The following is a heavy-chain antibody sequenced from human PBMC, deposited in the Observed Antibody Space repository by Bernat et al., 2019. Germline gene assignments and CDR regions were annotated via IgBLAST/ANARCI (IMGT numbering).Heavy chain of an antibody. D-gene: IGHD2-21*02. J-gene: IGHJ4*02. Sequence: EVQLVESGGGLVQPGGSLRLSCAASGFTFSSYSMNWVRQTPGKGLEWVSYISSSSSTIYYADSVKGRFTISRDNAKNSLYLQMNSLRAEDTAVYYCAKGGGGGNSEVDYWGQGTLVTVSS. CDR3: AKGGGGGNSEVDY. V-gene: IGHV3-48*01. CDR1: GFTFSSYS. CDR2: ISSSSSTI.